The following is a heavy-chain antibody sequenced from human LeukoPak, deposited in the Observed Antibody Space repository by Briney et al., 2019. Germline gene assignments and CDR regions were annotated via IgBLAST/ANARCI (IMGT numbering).Heavy chain of an antibody. CDR1: GGSISTGGYY. Sequence: SETLSLTCTVSGGSISTGGYYWSWIRQYPGKGLEWIGYIYHNGVTSSNPSLGGRVSISVDTSKNQFSLKLSFLTAADTAVYYCARDKSRGGYGPFDYWGQGALVTVSS. CDR3: ARDKSRGGYGPFDY. D-gene: IGHD5-12*01. J-gene: IGHJ4*02. V-gene: IGHV4-31*03. CDR2: IYHNGVT.